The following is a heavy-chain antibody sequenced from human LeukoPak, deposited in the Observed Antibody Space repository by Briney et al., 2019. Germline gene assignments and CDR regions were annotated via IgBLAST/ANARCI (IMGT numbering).Heavy chain of an antibody. CDR2: ISGSGGST. V-gene: IGHV3-23*01. D-gene: IGHD3-3*01. CDR3: ARSLNPEGGYYCDY. J-gene: IGHJ4*02. CDR1: RLALSGYA. Sequence: VGSLRLSCAPSRLALSGYAMSWVREAPGQGVKWVSGISGSGGSTYYADSVKGRFTISRDNSKNTLYLQMNSLRAEDTAVYYCARSLNPEGGYYCDYWGQGTLVTVSS.